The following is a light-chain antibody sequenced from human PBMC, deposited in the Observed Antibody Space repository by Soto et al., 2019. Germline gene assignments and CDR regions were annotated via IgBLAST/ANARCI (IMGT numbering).Light chain of an antibody. J-gene: IGKJ5*01. CDR1: HSVSSSY. Sequence: EIVFTQSPCTLSLSPGERATLSCRASHSVSSSYLAWYQQKPGQTPRLLIYDASNRATGIPARFSGSGSGTDFTLTISSLEPEDFAVYYCQQRSNWQGATFGGGTRLEMK. CDR2: DAS. CDR3: QQRSNWQGAT. V-gene: IGKV3D-20*02.